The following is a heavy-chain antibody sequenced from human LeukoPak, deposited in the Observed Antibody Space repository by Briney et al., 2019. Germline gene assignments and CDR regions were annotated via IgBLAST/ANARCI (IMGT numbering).Heavy chain of an antibody. J-gene: IGHJ4*02. CDR3: ARGRDWNEGDLDY. CDR1: GGSIGSTGYY. D-gene: IGHD1-1*01. CDR2: IFYTGST. V-gene: IGHV4-31*03. Sequence: PSETLSLTCTVSGGSIGSTGYYWTWIRQHPGKSLEWIGYIFYTGSTYSNPSLKGRATISIDASKNQFSLNLNSVTAADTAVYFCARGRDWNEGDLDYWGRGTLVTVSS.